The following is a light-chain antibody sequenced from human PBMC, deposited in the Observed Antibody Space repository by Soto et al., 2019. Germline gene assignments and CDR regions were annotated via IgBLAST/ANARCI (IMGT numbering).Light chain of an antibody. V-gene: IGKV1-5*01. CDR3: QQYNNWPPIT. CDR1: QSISSW. CDR2: DAS. Sequence: DIQMTQSPSTLSASVGDRVIITCRASQSISSWLAWYQQKPGKDPKLLIYDASSLESGVPSRFSGSGSGTEFTLTISSLQPDDFAVYYCQQYNNWPPITFGQGTRLEI. J-gene: IGKJ5*01.